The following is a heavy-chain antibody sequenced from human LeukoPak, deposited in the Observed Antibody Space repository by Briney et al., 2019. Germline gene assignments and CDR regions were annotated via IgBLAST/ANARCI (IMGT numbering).Heavy chain of an antibody. D-gene: IGHD3-10*01. V-gene: IGHV4-30-4*08. CDR2: IFYIGST. CDR3: ARGSYYYGSGSYFVDY. J-gene: IGHJ4*02. Sequence: PSETLSLTCTVSGGSISSGDYYWSWIRQPPGKGLEWIGCIFYIGSTYYNPSLKSRVTISVDTSKNQFSLKLSSATAADTAVYYCARGSYYYGSGSYFVDYWGQGTLVTVSS. CDR1: GGSISSGDYY.